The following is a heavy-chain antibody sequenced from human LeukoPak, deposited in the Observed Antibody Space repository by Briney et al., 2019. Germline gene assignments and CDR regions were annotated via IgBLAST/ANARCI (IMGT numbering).Heavy chain of an antibody. J-gene: IGHJ4*02. V-gene: IGHV3-15*01. CDR2: INSKTDGGTT. D-gene: IGHD2-2*01. CDR1: GFIFSSAW. Sequence: GGSLRLSCAVSGFIFSSAWMSWVRQAPGKGLEWVGRINSKTDGGTTDYGAPVKGRFTISRDDSKNTLYLQMSSLKTEDTAVYYCNTDSLTSNYWGQGTLVTVSS. CDR3: NTDSLTSNY.